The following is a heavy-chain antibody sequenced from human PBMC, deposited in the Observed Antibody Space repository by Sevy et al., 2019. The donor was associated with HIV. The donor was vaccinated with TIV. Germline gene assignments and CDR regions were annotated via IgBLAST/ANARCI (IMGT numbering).Heavy chain of an antibody. CDR2: ISCNSGSI. J-gene: IGHJ6*02. CDR1: GFTFDDYA. Sequence: GGSLRLSCAASGFTFDDYAMHWVRQAPGKGLEWVSGISCNSGSIGYADSVKGRFTISRDNAKNSLYLQMNSLRAEDTALYYCAKDSGLGIGHGMDVWGQGTTVTVSS. CDR3: AKDSGLGIGHGMDV. D-gene: IGHD2-2*03. V-gene: IGHV3-9*01.